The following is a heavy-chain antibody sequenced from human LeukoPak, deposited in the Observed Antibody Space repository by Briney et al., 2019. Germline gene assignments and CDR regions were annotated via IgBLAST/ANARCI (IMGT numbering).Heavy chain of an antibody. V-gene: IGHV3-7*01. Sequence: GGSLRLSCAASGFTFGGFWMSWVRQAPGKGLEWVANIKQDGSHKFYVASVRGRFTISRDNAKNSLFLQINTLRAEDSAIYYCARFRTSAWYVGDLWGQGTLVTVSS. D-gene: IGHD6-19*01. CDR1: GFTFGGFW. CDR3: ARFRTSAWYVGDL. CDR2: IKQDGSHK. J-gene: IGHJ5*02.